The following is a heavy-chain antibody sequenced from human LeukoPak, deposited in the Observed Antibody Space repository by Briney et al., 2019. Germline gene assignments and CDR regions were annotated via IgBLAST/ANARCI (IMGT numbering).Heavy chain of an antibody. V-gene: IGHV3-30-3*01. Sequence: PGRSLRLSCAASGFTFSSYAMHWVRQAPGKGLEWVAVISYDGSNKYYADSVKGRFTISRDNSKNTLYLQMNSLRAEDTAVYYCAKDLGVVPAYYYYYYGMDVWGKGTTVTVSS. CDR1: GFTFSSYA. D-gene: IGHD2-2*01. J-gene: IGHJ6*04. CDR2: ISYDGSNK. CDR3: AKDLGVVPAYYYYYYGMDV.